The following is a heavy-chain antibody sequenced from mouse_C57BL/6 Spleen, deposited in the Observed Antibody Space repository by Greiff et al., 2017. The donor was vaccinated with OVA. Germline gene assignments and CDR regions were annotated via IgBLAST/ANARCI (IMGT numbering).Heavy chain of an antibody. CDR1: GYTFTDYY. CDR2: INPNNGGT. CDR3: AVITTVVAPYYFDY. J-gene: IGHJ2*01. Sequence: VHLQQSGPELVKPGASVKISCKASGYTFTDYYMNWVKQSHGKSLEWIGDINPNNGGTSYNQKFKGKATLTVDKSSSTAYMVLRSLTSEDTAVYYCAVITTVVAPYYFDYWGQGTTLTVSS. D-gene: IGHD1-1*01. V-gene: IGHV1-26*01.